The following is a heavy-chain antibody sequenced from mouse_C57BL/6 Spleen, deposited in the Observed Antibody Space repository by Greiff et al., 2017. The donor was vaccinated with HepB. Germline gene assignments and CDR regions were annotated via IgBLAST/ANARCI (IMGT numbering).Heavy chain of an antibody. CDR3: AREKTVVRYFDV. J-gene: IGHJ1*03. Sequence: EVKLVESGGGLVKPGGSLKLSCAASGFTFSSYAMSWVRQTPEKRLEWVATISDGGSYTYYPDKVKGRFTISRDNAKNNLYLQMSHLKSEDTAMYYCAREKTVVRYFDVWGTGTTVTVSS. V-gene: IGHV5-4*01. CDR2: ISDGGSYT. D-gene: IGHD1-1*01. CDR1: GFTFSSYA.